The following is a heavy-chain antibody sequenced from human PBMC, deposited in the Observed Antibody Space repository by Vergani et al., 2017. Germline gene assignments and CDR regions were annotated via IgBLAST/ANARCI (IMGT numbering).Heavy chain of an antibody. Sequence: VQLLESGGGLVQPGGSLRLSCAASGFTFSSYGISWVRQAPGQGLEWMGRIIPILGIANYAQKFQGRVTITADKSTSTAYMELSSLRSEDTAVYYCAREPGRFVVAVTTWGQGTLVTVSS. J-gene: IGHJ5*02. D-gene: IGHD2-15*01. CDR1: GFTFSSYG. CDR3: AREPGRFVVAVTT. CDR2: IIPILGIA. V-gene: IGHV1-69*09.